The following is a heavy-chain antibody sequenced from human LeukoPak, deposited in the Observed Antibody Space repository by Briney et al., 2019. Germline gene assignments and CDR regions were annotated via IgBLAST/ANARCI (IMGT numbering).Heavy chain of an antibody. CDR1: GGSISSSSYY. Sequence: RTSETLSLTCTVSGGSISSSSYYWGWIRQPPGKGLEWIGSIYYSGSTYYNPSLKSRVTISVDTSKNQFSLKLSSVTAADTAVYYCARDTKYYYDSSGLDYWGQGTLVTVSS. CDR3: ARDTKYYYDSSGLDY. V-gene: IGHV4-39*07. CDR2: IYYSGST. J-gene: IGHJ4*02. D-gene: IGHD3-22*01.